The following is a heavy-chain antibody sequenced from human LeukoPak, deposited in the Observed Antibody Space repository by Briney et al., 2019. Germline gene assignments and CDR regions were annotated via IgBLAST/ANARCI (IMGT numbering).Heavy chain of an antibody. D-gene: IGHD2-15*01. V-gene: IGHV1-69*04. CDR3: ARDKWCSGGSCYDYYYGMDV. J-gene: IGHJ6*02. CDR2: IIPILGIA. Sequence: SVKVSCKASGGTFSSYDISWVRQAPGQGLEWMGRIIPILGIANYAQKFQGRVTITADKSTTTAYMELSSLRSEDTAVYYCARDKWCSGGSCYDYYYGMDVWGQGTTVTVSS. CDR1: GGTFSSYD.